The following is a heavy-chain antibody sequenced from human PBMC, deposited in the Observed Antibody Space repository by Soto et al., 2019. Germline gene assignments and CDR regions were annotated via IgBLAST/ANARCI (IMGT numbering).Heavy chain of an antibody. Sequence: SETLSLTCTVSGGSISSGGYYWSWIRQHPGKGLEWIGYIYYSGSTYYNPSLKSRVTISVDTSKNQFSLKLRSVTAADTAVYYCARGVGPYYDFWSGPPSGSWLDYWGQGTLVTVSS. J-gene: IGHJ4*02. D-gene: IGHD3-3*01. V-gene: IGHV4-31*03. CDR3: ARGVGPYYDFWSGPPSGSWLDY. CDR1: GGSISSGGYY. CDR2: IYYSGST.